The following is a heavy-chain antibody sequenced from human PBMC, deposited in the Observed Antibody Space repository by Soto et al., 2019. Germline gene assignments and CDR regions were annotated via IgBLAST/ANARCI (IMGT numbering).Heavy chain of an antibody. V-gene: IGHV4-34*01. Sequence: SETLSLTCAVYGGSFSGYYWSWIRQPPGKGLEWIGEINHSGSTNYNPSLKSRVTISVDTSKNQFSLKLSSVTAADTAVYYFARGDSAVAGMGFDYWGKGTLVTVSS. CDR3: ARGDSAVAGMGFDY. CDR2: INHSGST. J-gene: IGHJ4*02. D-gene: IGHD6-19*01. CDR1: GGSFSGYY.